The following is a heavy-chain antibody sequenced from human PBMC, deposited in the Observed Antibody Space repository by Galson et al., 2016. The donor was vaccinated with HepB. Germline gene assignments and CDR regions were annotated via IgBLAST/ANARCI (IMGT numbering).Heavy chain of an antibody. V-gene: IGHV4-59*02. CDR3: ARMIVVGDAFEI. CDR1: DGSVSSYY. CDR2: LYYSGST. D-gene: IGHD3-22*01. Sequence: ETLSLTCSVSDGSVSSYYWGWIRQPPGKGLEWLGYLYYSGSTNYNPSLKSRLTISLDTSKNQFSLELSSVTAADTAVYYCARMIVVGDAFEICGQGTMVSVSS. J-gene: IGHJ3*02.